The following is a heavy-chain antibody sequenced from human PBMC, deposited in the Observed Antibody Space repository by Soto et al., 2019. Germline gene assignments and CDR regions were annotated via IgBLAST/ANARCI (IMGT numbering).Heavy chain of an antibody. CDR2: IWFDGSNK. V-gene: IGHV3-33*01. CDR1: GFTFSSYG. CDR3: ATIGPY. Sequence: QVQLVESGGGVVQPGRSLRLSCAASGFTFSSYGMQWVRQAPGKGLEWVAVIWFDGSNKFYADSVKGRFTISRHNSKNTVSLQMNILRDEDSAAFYCATIGPYWGQGTLVTVSS. J-gene: IGHJ4*02.